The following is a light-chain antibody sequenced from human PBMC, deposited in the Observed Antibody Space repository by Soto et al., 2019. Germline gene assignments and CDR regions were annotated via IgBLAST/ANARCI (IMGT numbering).Light chain of an antibody. J-gene: IGKJ2*01. CDR2: GSS. CDR3: QQYGSSPQYT. V-gene: IGKV3-20*01. CDR1: QSVSNNY. Sequence: EVVLTQSPGTLSLSPGERATLSCRASQSVSNNYLAWYQQKPGQSPKLLIFGSSDRATGIPDRFSGSGSGTYFTLTISSLEPEFFAVYYCQQYGSSPQYTFGQATKLEIK.